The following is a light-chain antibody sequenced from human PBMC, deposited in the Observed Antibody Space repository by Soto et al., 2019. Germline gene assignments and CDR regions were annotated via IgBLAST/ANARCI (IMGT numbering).Light chain of an antibody. J-gene: IGKJ1*01. Sequence: EIVMTQSPATLSVSPGERATLSCRASQSVSSNLAWYQQKPGQAPRLLIYGASTRATGIPVRFSGSGSGTEFTLTISSLQSEDFAVYYCQQYNNWPPATFGQGTKVDIX. CDR1: QSVSSN. V-gene: IGKV3-15*01. CDR2: GAS. CDR3: QQYNNWPPAT.